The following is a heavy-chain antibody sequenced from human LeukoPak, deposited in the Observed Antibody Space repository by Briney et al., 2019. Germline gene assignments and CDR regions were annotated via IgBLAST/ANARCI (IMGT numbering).Heavy chain of an antibody. Sequence: SETLSLTCTVSGGSISSYYWSWIRQPAGKGLEWIGRIYTSGSTNYNPSLKSRVTMSVDTSKNQFSLKLSSVTAADTAVYYCARTPIFGVDIDYYYYMDVWGKGTTVTVSS. CDR1: GGSISSYY. CDR3: ARTPIFGVDIDYYYYMDV. J-gene: IGHJ6*03. D-gene: IGHD3-3*01. V-gene: IGHV4-4*07. CDR2: IYTSGST.